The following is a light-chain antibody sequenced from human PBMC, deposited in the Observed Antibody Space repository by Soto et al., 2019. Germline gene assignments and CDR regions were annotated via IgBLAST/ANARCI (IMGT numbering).Light chain of an antibody. Sequence: DIQVTPSPSSLYASLGDRVTITCRASQVISNYLAWYQQKPGKAPDXXIYSASTLQSGVPSRFSGSGYETEFSLTIRALQTEDFATYYCQQLSRYPLTFGGGTKVDIK. CDR3: QQLSRYPLT. V-gene: IGKV1-9*01. CDR1: QVISNY. CDR2: SAS. J-gene: IGKJ4*01.